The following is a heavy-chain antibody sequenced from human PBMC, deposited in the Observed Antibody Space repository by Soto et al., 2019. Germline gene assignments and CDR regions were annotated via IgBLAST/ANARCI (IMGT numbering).Heavy chain of an antibody. CDR1: GYTFTSYG. CDR2: ISAYNGTT. J-gene: IGHJ4*02. CDR3: ARVVMLDIVVGPDAPNFHF. Sequence: QVQLVQSGAEVKKPGASVKVSCKASGYTFTSYGISWVRQAPGQGLEWMGWISAYNGTTNYAQTLQGRVTMTTDTSTSTSYMELRRLRSDDTAVYYCARVVMLDIVVGPDAPNFHFWVQGTLVTVSS. D-gene: IGHD2-2*03. V-gene: IGHV1-18*01.